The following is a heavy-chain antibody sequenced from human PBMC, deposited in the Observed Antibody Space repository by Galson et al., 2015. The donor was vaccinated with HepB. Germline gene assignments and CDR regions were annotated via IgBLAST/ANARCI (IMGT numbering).Heavy chain of an antibody. D-gene: IGHD3-10*01. V-gene: IGHV5-10-1*01. Sequence: QSGAEVKKPGESLTISCTASGYIFTAYWITWVRQMPGKGLEWMGRIEPSDSYTHYNPSFQGRVAMSVDRPINTAYLHWTSLKASDTAMYYCATQESDWFDPWGQGTLVSVSS. CDR2: IEPSDSYT. CDR3: ATQESDWFDP. CDR1: GYIFTAYW. J-gene: IGHJ5*02.